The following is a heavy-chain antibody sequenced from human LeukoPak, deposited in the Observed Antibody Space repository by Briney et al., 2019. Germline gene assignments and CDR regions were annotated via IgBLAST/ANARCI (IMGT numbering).Heavy chain of an antibody. J-gene: IGHJ4*02. V-gene: IGHV1-69*06. Sequence: SVKVSCKASGGTFSSYAISWVRQAPGQGLEWMGGIIPIFGTANYAQKFQGRVTITADKSTSAAYMELSSLRSEDTAVYYCTALYYYDSSGYYFFDYWGQGTLVTVSS. D-gene: IGHD3-22*01. CDR3: TALYYYDSSGYYFFDY. CDR2: IIPIFGTA. CDR1: GGTFSSYA.